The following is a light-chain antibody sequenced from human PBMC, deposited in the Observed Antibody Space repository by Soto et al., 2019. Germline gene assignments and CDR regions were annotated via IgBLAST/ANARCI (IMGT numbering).Light chain of an antibody. V-gene: IGKV1-5*03. CDR3: QQRSIWPWT. Sequence: DIQVTQSPSTLSAYVGDRVTITCRASQSISSWLAWYQQKPGKAPKLLIYKASSLESGVPSRFSGSGSGTEFTLTISSLQPEDFAVFYCQQRSIWPWTFGQGTRLEIK. CDR2: KAS. CDR1: QSISSW. J-gene: IGKJ5*01.